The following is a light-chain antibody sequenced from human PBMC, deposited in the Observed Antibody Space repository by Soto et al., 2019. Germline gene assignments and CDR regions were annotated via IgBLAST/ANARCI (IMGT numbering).Light chain of an antibody. V-gene: IGLV2-23*01. CDR3: CSYAGSMV. CDR1: SSDVGSYNL. J-gene: IGLJ2*01. CDR2: EGS. Sequence: QSALTQPASVSGSPGQSITISCTGTSSDVGSYNLVSWYQPHPGKAPKLMIYEGSKRPSGVSNRFSGSKSGNTASLTISGLQAEDAADYYCCSYAGSMVFGGGTKLTVL.